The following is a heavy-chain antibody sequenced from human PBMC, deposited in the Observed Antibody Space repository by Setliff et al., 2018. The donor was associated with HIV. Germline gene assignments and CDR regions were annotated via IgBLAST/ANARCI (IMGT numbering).Heavy chain of an antibody. Sequence: GGSLRLSCAASGLTFSSYAMSWVRQAPGKGLEWVSAISASGGSTYYADFVKGRFTISRDNSKNTLYLQMNSLRAEDTAVYYCAKYSSSSVFFDYWGQGTLVTVSS. CDR2: ISASGGST. CDR1: GLTFSSYA. D-gene: IGHD6-6*01. J-gene: IGHJ4*02. CDR3: AKYSSSSVFFDY. V-gene: IGHV3-23*01.